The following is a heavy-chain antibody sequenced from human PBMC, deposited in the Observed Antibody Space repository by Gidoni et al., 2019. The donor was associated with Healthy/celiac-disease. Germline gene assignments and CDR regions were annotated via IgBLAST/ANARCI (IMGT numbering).Heavy chain of an antibody. D-gene: IGHD2-15*01. J-gene: IGHJ6*02. CDR1: GFTFSSYS. CDR3: ARDKGGYCSGGSCYSGGGMDV. Sequence: EVQLVESGGGLVKPGGSLRLSCAASGFTFSSYSMNWVRQAPGKGLEWVSSISSSSSYIYYADSVKGRFTISRDNAKNSLYLQMNSLRAEDTAVYYCARDKGGYCSGGSCYSGGGMDVWGQGTTVTVSS. V-gene: IGHV3-21*01. CDR2: ISSSSSYI.